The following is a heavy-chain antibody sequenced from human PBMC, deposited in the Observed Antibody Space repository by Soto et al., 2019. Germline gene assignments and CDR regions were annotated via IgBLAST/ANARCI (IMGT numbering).Heavy chain of an antibody. V-gene: IGHV3-48*02. D-gene: IGHD3-22*01. CDR2: ITSSGSAT. CDR3: ASPFPYYCDSSGYYSAFGI. J-gene: IGHJ3*02. Sequence: PGGSLRLSCVASAFSFSSYTMNWVRQAPGKGLERVSYITSSGSATYYADSVKGRFTISRDNGRNSLYLQMTSLRDEDTAVYYCASPFPYYCDSSGYYSAFGIWGQGTMVTVSS. CDR1: AFSFSSYT.